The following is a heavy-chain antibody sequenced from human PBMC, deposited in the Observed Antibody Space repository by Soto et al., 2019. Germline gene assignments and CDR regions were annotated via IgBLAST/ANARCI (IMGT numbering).Heavy chain of an antibody. CDR1: GFTFSSYS. J-gene: IGHJ4*02. CDR2: ISSSSSYI. CDR3: ARDDTRYNWNYVHTSY. Sequence: GGSLRLSCGASGFTFSSYSMNWVRQAPGKGLEWVSSISSSSSYIYYADSVKGRFTISRDNAENSLYLQMNSLRAEDTAVYYCARDDTRYNWNYVHTSYWGQGTLVTVSS. V-gene: IGHV3-21*01. D-gene: IGHD1-7*01.